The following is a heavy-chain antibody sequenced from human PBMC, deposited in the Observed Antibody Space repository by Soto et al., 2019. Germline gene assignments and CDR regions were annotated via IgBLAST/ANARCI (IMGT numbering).Heavy chain of an antibody. D-gene: IGHD2-2*01. CDR3: ARNWGQLLSPYYFDY. V-gene: IGHV4-59*01. J-gene: IGHJ4*02. Sequence: QVQLQESGPGLVKPSETLSLTCTVSGGSISSYYWSWIRQPPGKGLEWIGYIYYSGSTNYNPSHKSRVTISVDTSKNQFSLKLSSVTAADTAVYYCARNWGQLLSPYYFDYWGQGTLVTVSS. CDR1: GGSISSYY. CDR2: IYYSGST.